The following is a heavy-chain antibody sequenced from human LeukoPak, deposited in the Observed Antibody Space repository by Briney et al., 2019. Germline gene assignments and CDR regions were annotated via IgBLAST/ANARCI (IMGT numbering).Heavy chain of an antibody. Sequence: PGGSLRLSCAASGFTFSSYGMHWVRHAPGKGLEWVAFIRYDGSNKYYADSVKGRFTISRDNSKNTLYLQMNSLRAEDTAVYYCAKDYGGSGYQNYYYYYYMDVWGKGTTVTISS. V-gene: IGHV3-30*02. D-gene: IGHD5-12*01. CDR1: GFTFSSYG. J-gene: IGHJ6*03. CDR3: AKDYGGSGYQNYYYYYYMDV. CDR2: IRYDGSNK.